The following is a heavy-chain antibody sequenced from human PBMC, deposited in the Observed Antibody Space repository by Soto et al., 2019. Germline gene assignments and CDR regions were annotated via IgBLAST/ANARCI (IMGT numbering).Heavy chain of an antibody. CDR3: ARAPGGSSSFVDY. J-gene: IGHJ4*02. CDR1: GYTFTSYA. D-gene: IGHD6-6*01. Sequence: VASVKVSCKASGYTFTSYAMHWVRQAPGQRLEWMGWINAGNGNTKYSQKIKGRVTITRDTSASTAYMELSSLRSEDTAVYYCARAPGGSSSFVDYWGQGTLVTVSS. V-gene: IGHV1-3*01. CDR2: INAGNGNT.